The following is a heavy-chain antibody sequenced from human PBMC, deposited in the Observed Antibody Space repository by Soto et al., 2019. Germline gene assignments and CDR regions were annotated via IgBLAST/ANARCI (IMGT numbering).Heavy chain of an antibody. CDR2: IFYSGST. CDR1: GGSISSSSYY. J-gene: IGHJ3*02. Sequence: SETLSLTCTVSGGSISSSSYYWGWIRQPPGKGLEWIGSIFYSGSTYYNPSLKSRVTISVDTSKNQFSLKLSSVTAADTAVYFCARQSATYYGAFDIWGQGTMVTVSS. D-gene: IGHD3-10*01. CDR3: ARQSATYYGAFDI. V-gene: IGHV4-39*01.